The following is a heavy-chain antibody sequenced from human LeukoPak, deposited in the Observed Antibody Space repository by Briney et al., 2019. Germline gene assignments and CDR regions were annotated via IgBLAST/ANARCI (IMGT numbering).Heavy chain of an antibody. CDR3: ARGISVAKWFDP. CDR2: ISAYNGNT. J-gene: IGHJ5*02. Sequence: PGASVKVSCKASGYTFTGYYMHWVRQAPGQGLEWMGWISAYNGNTNYAQKLQGRVTMTTDTSTSTAYMELRSLRSDDTAVYYCARGISVAKWFDPWGQGTLVTVSS. CDR1: GYTFTGYY. D-gene: IGHD6-19*01. V-gene: IGHV1-18*04.